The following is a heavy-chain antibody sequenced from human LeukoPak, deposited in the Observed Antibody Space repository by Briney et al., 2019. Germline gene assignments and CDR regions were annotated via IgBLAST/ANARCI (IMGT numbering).Heavy chain of an antibody. V-gene: IGHV3-73*01. CDR2: IRTKGNRYAT. J-gene: IGHJ4*02. CDR3: AKEDSSGWYKRPYFDY. CDR1: GLTFSGAD. Sequence: GGSLRLSCAASGLTFSGADMHWVRQASGKGLEWVGRIRTKGNRYATAYAASVKGRFTISRDDSKNTAYLQMNSLRAEDTAVYYCAKEDSSGWYKRPYFDYWGQGTLVTVSS. D-gene: IGHD6-19*01.